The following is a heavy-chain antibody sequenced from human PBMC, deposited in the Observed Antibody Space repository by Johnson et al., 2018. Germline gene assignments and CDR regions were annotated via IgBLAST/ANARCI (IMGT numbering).Heavy chain of an antibody. J-gene: IGHJ4*02. CDR3: TKAEDETVTTCPYDH. Sequence: QVQLVESGGGVVQPGRSLRLSCAGSGFTFSNYAMHWVRQAAGKGLEWVAVTSYDGSNKYYADSVKGRFTISRDNSKNTLYLRMNSLKTADTAVYYCTKAEDETVTTCPYDHWGQGTLVTVSS. D-gene: IGHD4-17*01. CDR1: GFTFSNYA. V-gene: IGHV3-30*18. CDR2: TSYDGSNK.